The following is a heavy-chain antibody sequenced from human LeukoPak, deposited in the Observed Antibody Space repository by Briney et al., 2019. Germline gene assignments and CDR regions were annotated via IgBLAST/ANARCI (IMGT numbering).Heavy chain of an antibody. Sequence: ASVKVSCKASGYSFTSYYIHWVRQAPGQGLEWMGFINPSGSSAAYAQKFQGRLTMTRDIFTSTDYMELTSLTSDDTAVYYCARDNSVGETAWWFDPWGQGTLVTVSS. CDR2: INPSGSSA. J-gene: IGHJ5*02. CDR3: ARDNSVGETAWWFDP. D-gene: IGHD1-26*01. V-gene: IGHV1-46*01. CDR1: GYSFTSYY.